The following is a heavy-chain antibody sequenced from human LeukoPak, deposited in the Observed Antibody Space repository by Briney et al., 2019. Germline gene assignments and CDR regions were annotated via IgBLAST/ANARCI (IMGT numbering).Heavy chain of an antibody. CDR3: ARDPDSSGYYPGYFDY. V-gene: IGHV1-18*01. CDR1: GYTFTSYG. CDR2: ISAYNGNT. Sequence: ASVKVSCKASGYTFTSYGISWVRQAPGQGLEWMGWISAYNGNTNYAQKLQGRVTMTTDTSTSTAYMELRSLRSDDTAVYYCARDPDSSGYYPGYFDYWGQGTLVTVSS. J-gene: IGHJ4*02. D-gene: IGHD3-22*01.